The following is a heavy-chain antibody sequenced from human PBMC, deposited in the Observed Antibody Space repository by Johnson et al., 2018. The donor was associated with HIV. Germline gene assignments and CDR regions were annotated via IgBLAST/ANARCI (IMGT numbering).Heavy chain of an antibody. J-gene: IGHJ3*02. CDR2: ISSDGTNR. CDR1: GFTFSSYA. V-gene: IGHV3-30*04. Sequence: QVQLVESGGGVVQPGRSLILSCAASGFTFSSYAMHWVRQAPGKGLEWVAFISSDGTNRNYADSVKGRFTISRDNAKNSLYLQMNSLRAEDTALYYCARDLKSYYDSSGYFDAFDIWGQGTMVTVSS. D-gene: IGHD3-22*01. CDR3: ARDLKSYYDSSGYFDAFDI.